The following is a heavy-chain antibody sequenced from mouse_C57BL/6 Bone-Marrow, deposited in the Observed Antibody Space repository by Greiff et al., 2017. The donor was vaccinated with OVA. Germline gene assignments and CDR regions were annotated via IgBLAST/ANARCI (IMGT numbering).Heavy chain of an antibody. CDR3: ARAIYYYGSSLYYYAMDY. V-gene: IGHV1-69*01. D-gene: IGHD1-1*01. CDR2: IDPSDSYT. CDR1: GYTFTSYW. J-gene: IGHJ4*01. Sequence: QVQLQQPGAELVMPGASVKMSCKASGYTFTSYWMHWVKQRPGQGLEWIGEIDPSDSYTNYNQKFKVKATLTVDKSSSTAYMQLSSLTSEDSAVYYCARAIYYYGSSLYYYAMDYWGQGTSVTVSS.